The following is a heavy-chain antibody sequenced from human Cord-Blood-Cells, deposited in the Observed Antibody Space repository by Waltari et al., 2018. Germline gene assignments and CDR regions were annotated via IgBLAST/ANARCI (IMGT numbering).Heavy chain of an antibody. Sequence: QLQLQESGPGLVKPSETLSLTCTVSGGSISSSSYFWGWIRQPPGKGLEWIGSIYYSGRTYYNPSLKSRVTISVDTSKNQFSLKLSSVTAADTAVYYCATRKVGSFDYWGQGTLVTVSS. J-gene: IGHJ4*02. V-gene: IGHV4-39*01. CDR2: IYYSGRT. CDR3: ATRKVGSFDY. D-gene: IGHD1-26*01. CDR1: GGSISSSSYF.